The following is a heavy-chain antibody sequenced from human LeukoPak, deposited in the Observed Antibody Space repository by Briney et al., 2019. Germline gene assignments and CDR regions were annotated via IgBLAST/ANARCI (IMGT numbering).Heavy chain of an antibody. CDR2: INHSGST. D-gene: IGHD1-26*01. CDR3: ARVVGGATPDY. CDR1: GGSFSGYY. V-gene: IGHV4-34*01. J-gene: IGHJ4*02. Sequence: PSETLSLTCAVYGGSFSGYYWSWIRQPPGNGLEWIGEINHSGSTNYNPSLKSRVTISVDTSKNQFSLKLGSVTAADTAVYYCARVVGGATPDYWGQGTLVTVSS.